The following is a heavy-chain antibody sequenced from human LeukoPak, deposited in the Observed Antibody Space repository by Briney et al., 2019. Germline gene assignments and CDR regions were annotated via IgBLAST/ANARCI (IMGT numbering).Heavy chain of an antibody. CDR3: ARGIAAAIDP. CDR2: IYTSGRT. D-gene: IGHD6-13*01. J-gene: IGHJ5*02. CDR1: GGSISSYY. V-gene: IGHV4-4*07. Sequence: SETLSLTCTVSGGSISSYYWSWIRQPAGKGLEWIGRIYTSGRTDYTPSLKSRVTMSVDTSKNQFSLKLSSVTAADTAVYYCARGIAAAIDPWGQGTLVTVSS.